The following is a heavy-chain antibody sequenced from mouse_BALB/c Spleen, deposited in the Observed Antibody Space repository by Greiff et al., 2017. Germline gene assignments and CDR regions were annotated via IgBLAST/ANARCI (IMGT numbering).Heavy chain of an antibody. CDR2: ISYSGST. V-gene: IGHV3-8*02. CDR1: GDSITSGY. Sequence: EVQLQESGPSLVKPSQTLSLTCSVTGDSITSGYWNWIRKFPGNKLEYMGYISYSGSTYYNPSLKSRISITRDTSKNQYYLQLNSVTTEDTATYYCARYGGLYCYAMDYWGQGTSVTVSS. J-gene: IGHJ4*01. CDR3: ARYGGLYCYAMDY. D-gene: IGHD1-1*01.